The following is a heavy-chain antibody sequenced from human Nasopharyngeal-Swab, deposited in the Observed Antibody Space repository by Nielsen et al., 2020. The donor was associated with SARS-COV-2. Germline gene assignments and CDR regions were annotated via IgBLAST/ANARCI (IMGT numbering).Heavy chain of an antibody. CDR1: GFTFKTYA. Sequence: LRLSCAASGFTFKTYAMTWVRQAPGKGLEWVSVISGSGGSTYYTDSVKGRFTISRDNSKSTLYLQMNSLRAEDTAVYYCAKTNSGSYCNWGQGTLVTVSS. CDR3: AKTNSGSYCN. D-gene: IGHD3-10*01. CDR2: ISGSGGST. J-gene: IGHJ4*02. V-gene: IGHV3-23*01.